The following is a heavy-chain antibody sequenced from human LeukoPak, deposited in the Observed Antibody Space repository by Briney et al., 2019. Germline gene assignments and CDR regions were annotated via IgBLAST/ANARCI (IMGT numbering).Heavy chain of an antibody. CDR3: ARPRTIAAADWFDP. D-gene: IGHD6-13*01. CDR2: INTDGSST. V-gene: IGHV3-74*01. CDR1: GFTFSSYW. J-gene: IGHJ5*02. Sequence: GGSLRLSCAASGFTFSSYWMHWVRQAPGKGLVWVSRINTDGSSTSYADSVKGRLTISRDNAKNTLYLQMNGLRAEDTAVYYCARPRTIAAADWFDPWGQGTLVTVSS.